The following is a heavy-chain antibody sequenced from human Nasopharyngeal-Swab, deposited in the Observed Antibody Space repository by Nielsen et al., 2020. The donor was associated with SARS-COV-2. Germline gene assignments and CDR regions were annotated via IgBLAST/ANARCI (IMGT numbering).Heavy chain of an antibody. D-gene: IGHD3-3*01. CDR2: ISGDGGST. Sequence: VRQAPGKGLEWVSLISGDGGSTYYADSVKGRFTISRDNSKNSLYLQMNSLRTEDTALYYCAKAIRPLEWLFFSWGQGTLVTVSS. CDR3: AKAIRPLEWLFFS. V-gene: IGHV3-43*02. J-gene: IGHJ5*02.